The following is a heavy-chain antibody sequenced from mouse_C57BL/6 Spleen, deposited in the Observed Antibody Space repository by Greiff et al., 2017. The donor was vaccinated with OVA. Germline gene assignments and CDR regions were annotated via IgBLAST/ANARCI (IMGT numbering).Heavy chain of an antibody. CDR2: ISSGSGTI. Sequence: EVKLVESGGGLVKPGGSLKLSCAASGFTFSDYGMHWVRQAPEKGLEWVAYISSGSGTINYADTVKGRFTLSRDTATTTLFLQMTRLRAEDTAMYYCARRYGSSYGYFDVWGTGTTVTVSS. CDR3: ARRYGSSYGYFDV. CDR1: GFTFSDYG. V-gene: IGHV5-17*01. J-gene: IGHJ1*03. D-gene: IGHD1-1*01.